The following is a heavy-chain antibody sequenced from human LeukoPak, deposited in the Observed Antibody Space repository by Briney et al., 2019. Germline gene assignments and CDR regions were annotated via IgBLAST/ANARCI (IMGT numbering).Heavy chain of an antibody. J-gene: IGHJ5*02. CDR2: IYSGGST. CDR1: GFTVSSNY. D-gene: IGHD6-6*01. V-gene: IGHV3-66*01. CDR3: ARAGSSSSSRNWFDP. Sequence: GGSLRLSCAASGFTVSSNYMSWVRQAPGKGLEWVSVIYSGGSTYYADSVKGRFTISRDNSKNTLYLQMNSLRAEDTAVYYCARAGSSSSSRNWFDPWGQGTLVTVSS.